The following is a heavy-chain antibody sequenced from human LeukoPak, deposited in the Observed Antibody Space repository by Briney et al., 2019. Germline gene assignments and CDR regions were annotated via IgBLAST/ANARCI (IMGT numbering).Heavy chain of an antibody. J-gene: IGHJ6*02. CDR2: IWYDGSNK. CDR1: GFTFSSYG. CDR3: ARDLGRFLEWLQV. V-gene: IGHV3-33*01. D-gene: IGHD3-3*01. Sequence: GGSLRLSCAASGFTFSSYGMHWVRQAPGKGLDWVAVIWYDGSNKYYADSVKGRFTISRDNSKNTLYLQMNSLRAEDTAVYYCARDLGRFLEWLQVWGQGTTVTVSS.